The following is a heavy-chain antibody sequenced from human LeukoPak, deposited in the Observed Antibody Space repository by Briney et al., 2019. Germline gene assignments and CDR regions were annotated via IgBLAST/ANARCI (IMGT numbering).Heavy chain of an antibody. J-gene: IGHJ4*02. V-gene: IGHV1-46*01. Sequence: GASVKVSCKSSGYTLTRYYIHWVRQAPGQGVEGMGIINPSGGSTSYAHKFQRRVTMTRDTYTSTVYMELSSLRFADTAVYYCARVLMVRGEGPAGYWGQGTLVTVSS. CDR2: INPSGGST. CDR3: ARVLMVRGEGPAGY. D-gene: IGHD3-10*01. CDR1: GYTLTRYY.